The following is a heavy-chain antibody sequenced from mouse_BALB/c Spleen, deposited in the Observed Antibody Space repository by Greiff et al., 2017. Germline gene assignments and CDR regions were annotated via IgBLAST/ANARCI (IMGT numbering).Heavy chain of an antibody. CDR1: GFNIKDTY. CDR2: IDPANGNT. J-gene: IGHJ4*01. V-gene: IGHV14-3*02. D-gene: IGHD4-1*01. Sequence: DVQLQESGAELVKPGASVKLSCTASGFNIKDTYMHWVKQRPEQGLEWIGRIDPANGNTKYDPKFQGKATITADTSSNTAYLQLSSLTSEDTAVYYCANWDEGAMDYWGQGTSVTVSS. CDR3: ANWDEGAMDY.